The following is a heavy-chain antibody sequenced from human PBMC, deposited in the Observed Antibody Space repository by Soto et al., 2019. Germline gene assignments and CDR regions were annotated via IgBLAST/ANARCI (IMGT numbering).Heavy chain of an antibody. CDR1: GGSISSGDYY. J-gene: IGHJ4*02. V-gene: IGHV4-30-4*01. CDR2: IYYSGST. D-gene: IGHD2-15*01. CDR3: ARGTYGYCSGGSCYPTDY. Sequence: QVQLQESGPGLVKPSQTLSLTCTVSGGSISSGDYYWSWIRQPPGKGREWIGYIYYSGSTYYNPSLKSRVTISVDTSKNQFSLKLSSVTAADTAVYYCARGTYGYCSGGSCYPTDYWGQGTLVTVSS.